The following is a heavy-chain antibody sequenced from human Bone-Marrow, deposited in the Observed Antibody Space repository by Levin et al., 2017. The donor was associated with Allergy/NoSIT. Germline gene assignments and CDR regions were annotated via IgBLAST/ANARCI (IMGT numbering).Heavy chain of an antibody. J-gene: IGHJ4*02. Sequence: AGGSLKISCAVSGFIFRNYAMHWVRQAPGRGLEWVAFISLDGNTQYYADSVKGRFTVSRDNSNNTLHLQMNSLRVEDTAIYYCAKDTYTCSGGSCYFFDYWGQGALVTVSS. CDR2: ISLDGNTQ. CDR3: AKDTYTCSGGSCYFFDY. D-gene: IGHD2-15*01. V-gene: IGHV3-30*18. CDR1: GFIFRNYA.